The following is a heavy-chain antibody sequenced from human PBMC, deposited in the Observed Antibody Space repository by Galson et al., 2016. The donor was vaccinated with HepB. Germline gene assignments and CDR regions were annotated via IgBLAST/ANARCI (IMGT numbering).Heavy chain of an antibody. J-gene: IGHJ4*02. D-gene: IGHD6-19*01. V-gene: IGHV1-3*04. CDR2: TNNANGNT. Sequence: SVKVSCKASGYTFASYAIHWVRQAPGQRLGWMGWTNNANGNTEYSQSFQGRVTFTSDTSASTAYMELSSLRSEDTAVYYCARDGGSGWSRLWWGQGTLVAVSS. CDR3: ARDGGSGWSRLW. CDR1: GYTFASYA.